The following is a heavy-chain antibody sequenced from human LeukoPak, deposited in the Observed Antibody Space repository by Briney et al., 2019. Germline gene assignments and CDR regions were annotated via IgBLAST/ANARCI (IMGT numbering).Heavy chain of an antibody. V-gene: IGHV4-38-2*01. CDR1: GYSISSGYY. CDR3: ASLEYSSSAGGY. CDR2: IYHSGST. Sequence: SETLSLTCAVSGYSISSGYYWGWIRQPPGRGLEWIGSIYHSGSTYYNPSLKSRVTISVDTSKNQFTLKLSSVTAADTAVYYCASLEYSSSAGGYWGQGTLVTVSS. D-gene: IGHD6-6*01. J-gene: IGHJ4*02.